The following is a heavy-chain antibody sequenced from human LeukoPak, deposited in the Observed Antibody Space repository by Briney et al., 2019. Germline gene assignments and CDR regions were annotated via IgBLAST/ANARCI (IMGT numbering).Heavy chain of an antibody. V-gene: IGHV3-21*01. CDR2: IAGSSGYI. Sequence: GGSLRLSGAASGFTFSSYTMIWVRQAPGKGLEGFSSIAGSSGYISYADPVKGRFTISRDNATKSLYLQMTRLTAEDTAVYYCARDRGAYCGGDCYLGFDYWGRGTLVTVSS. D-gene: IGHD2-21*02. CDR1: GFTFSSYT. J-gene: IGHJ4*01. CDR3: ARDRGAYCGGDCYLGFDY.